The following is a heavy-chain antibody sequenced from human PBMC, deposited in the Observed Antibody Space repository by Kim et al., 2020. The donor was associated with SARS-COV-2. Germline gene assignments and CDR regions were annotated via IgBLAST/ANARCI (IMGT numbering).Heavy chain of an antibody. V-gene: IGHV1-18*01. CDR3: ARDHKYSSGWGNYYGMDV. CDR1: GYTFTSYG. CDR2: ISAYNGNT. J-gene: IGHJ6*02. D-gene: IGHD6-19*01. Sequence: ASVKVSCKASGYTFTSYGISWVRQAPGQGLEWMGWISAYNGNTNYAQKLQGRVTMTTDTSTSTAYMELRSLRSDDTAVYYCARDHKYSSGWGNYYGMDVWGQGTTVTVSS.